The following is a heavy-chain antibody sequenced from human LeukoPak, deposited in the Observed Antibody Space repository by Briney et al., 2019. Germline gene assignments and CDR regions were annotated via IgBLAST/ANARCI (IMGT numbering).Heavy chain of an antibody. J-gene: IGHJ3*02. CDR2: INPSGGST. V-gene: IGHV1-46*01. D-gene: IGHD6-19*01. Sequence: ASVKVSCKASGYTFTSYYMHWVRQAPGQGLEWMGIINPSGGSTSYAQKFQGRVTMTRDTSTSTVYMELSSLRSEDTAVYYCASFIAVAGTGGGAFDIWGQGTMVTVSS. CDR3: ASFIAVAGTGGGAFDI. CDR1: GYTFTSYY.